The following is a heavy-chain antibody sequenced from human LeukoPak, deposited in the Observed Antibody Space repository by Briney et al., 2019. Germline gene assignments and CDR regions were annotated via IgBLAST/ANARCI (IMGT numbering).Heavy chain of an antibody. CDR1: GFTFSSYG. CDR3: AKGVVVTYDAFDI. V-gene: IGHV3-23*01. Sequence: GGSLRLSCAASGFTFSSYGMSWVRQAPGKGLEWVSAIGGRDGSTYYADSVKGRFTISRDNSKNTLYVQMNSLRAEDTAVYYCAKGVVVTYDAFDIWGQGTMVTVSS. CDR2: IGGRDGST. D-gene: IGHD3-22*01. J-gene: IGHJ3*02.